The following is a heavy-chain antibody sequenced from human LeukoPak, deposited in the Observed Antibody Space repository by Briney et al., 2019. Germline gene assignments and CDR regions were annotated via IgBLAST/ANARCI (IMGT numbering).Heavy chain of an antibody. CDR1: GGSFSGYY. D-gene: IGHD4-23*01. V-gene: IGHV4-34*01. Sequence: SETLSLTCAVYGGSFSGYYWSWIRQPPGKGLEWIGEINHSGSTNYNPSLKSRVTISVDTSKNQFSLKLSSVTAADTAVYYCARGPDYGGNSKDFDYWGQGTLVTVSS. J-gene: IGHJ4*02. CDR3: ARGPDYGGNSKDFDY. CDR2: INHSGST.